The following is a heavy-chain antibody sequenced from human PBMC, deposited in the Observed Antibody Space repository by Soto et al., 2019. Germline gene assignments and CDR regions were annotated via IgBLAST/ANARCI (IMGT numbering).Heavy chain of an antibody. J-gene: IGHJ4*02. V-gene: IGHV3-11*05. CDR3: ARDHHRYSGYDYVDY. CDR2: ISSSSSYT. Sequence: QVQLVESGGGLVKPGGSLRLSCAASGFTFSDYYMSWIRQAPGKGLEWVSYISSSSSYTNYADSVKGRFTISRDNAKNSLYLQMNSLRAEDTAVYYCARDHHRYSGYDYVDYWGRGTLVNVSS. D-gene: IGHD5-12*01. CDR1: GFTFSDYY.